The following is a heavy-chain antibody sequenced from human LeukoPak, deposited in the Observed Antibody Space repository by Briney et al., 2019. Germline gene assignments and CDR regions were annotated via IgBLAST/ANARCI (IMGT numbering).Heavy chain of an antibody. Sequence: SETLSLTCAVYGGSFSGYYWSWIRQPPGKGLWWIGEINHSGSTNYNPSLKSRVTISVDTSKNQFSLKLSSVTAADTAVYYCARGLVSSWYYFDYWGQGTLVTVSS. D-gene: IGHD6-13*01. J-gene: IGHJ4*02. CDR3: ARGLVSSWYYFDY. CDR1: GGSFSGYY. CDR2: INHSGST. V-gene: IGHV4-34*01.